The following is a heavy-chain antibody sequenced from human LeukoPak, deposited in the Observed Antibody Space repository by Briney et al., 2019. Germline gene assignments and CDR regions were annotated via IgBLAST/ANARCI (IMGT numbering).Heavy chain of an antibody. CDR2: IWYDGSKK. CDR1: GFTFSSHG. V-gene: IGHV3-33*06. CDR3: AKMTPRSYHMDV. Sequence: PGGSLRLSCAASGFTFSSHGMHWVRQAPGKGLEWVALIWYDGSKKNYADSVKGRFTISRDNSKHTLYLQMTSLRAEDTAVYYCAKMTPRSYHMDVWGKGTTVTVSS. J-gene: IGHJ6*03.